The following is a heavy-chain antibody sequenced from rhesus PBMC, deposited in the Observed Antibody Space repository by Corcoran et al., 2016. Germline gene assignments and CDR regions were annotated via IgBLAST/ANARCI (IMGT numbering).Heavy chain of an antibody. CDR3: AKGGFGWNRDRFDV. CDR2: ISYTGDST. J-gene: IGHJ5-1*01. Sequence: QLVGTGGGLVQPGGSLRLSCAASGFTFSSYGMSWVRQAPGKGLAWVSVISYTGDSTFYADSVKGRFTISRDNSKDTISLQMNSLRAEDTAIYYCAKGGFGWNRDRFDVWGAGVVVTVSS. D-gene: IGHD1-20*01. CDR1: GFTFSSYG. V-gene: IGHV3S5*01.